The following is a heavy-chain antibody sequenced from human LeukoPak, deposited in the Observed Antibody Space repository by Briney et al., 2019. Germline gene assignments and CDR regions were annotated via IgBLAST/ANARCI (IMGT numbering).Heavy chain of an antibody. CDR2: IYYSGNT. CDR3: AKEAAAGTHYYYYYYMDV. J-gene: IGHJ6*03. Sequence: SETLSLTCTVSGGSISSSSYFWGWIHQPPGKGLEWIGSIYYSGNTYYNPSLKSRVTISVDTSKNQFSLKLSSVTAADTAVYYCAKEAAAGTHYYYYYYMDVWGKGTTVTISS. V-gene: IGHV4-39*07. CDR1: GGSISSSSYF. D-gene: IGHD6-13*01.